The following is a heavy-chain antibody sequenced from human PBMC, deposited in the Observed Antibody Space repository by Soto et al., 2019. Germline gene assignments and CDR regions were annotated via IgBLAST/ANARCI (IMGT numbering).Heavy chain of an antibody. V-gene: IGHV1-2*02. D-gene: IGHD6-13*01. CDR1: GYTFTGYY. CDR2: INPNSGGT. Sequence: GASVKVSCKASGYTFTGYYMHWVRQAPGQGLEWMGCINPNSGGTKYAQKFQGRVTMTRDTSISTAYMELSRLRSDDTAVYYCASLGGIAAAEDYWGQGTLVTSPQ. J-gene: IGHJ4*02. CDR3: ASLGGIAAAEDY.